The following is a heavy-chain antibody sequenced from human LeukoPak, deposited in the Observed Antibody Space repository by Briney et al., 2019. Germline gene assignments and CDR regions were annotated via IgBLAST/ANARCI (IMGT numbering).Heavy chain of an antibody. D-gene: IGHD2-2*01. CDR3: AGNRNAIGDVNWLDP. CDR2: IYDTGSS. V-gene: IGHV4-59*01. Sequence: SETLSLTCTVSGASISGYYWNWIRLSPGKGLEWIAFIYDTGSSNYNPSLRSRVTISVDTSKNQFSLKLKSVTAADTAVYYCAGNRNAIGDVNWLDPWGQGTLVTVSS. CDR1: GASISGYY. J-gene: IGHJ5*02.